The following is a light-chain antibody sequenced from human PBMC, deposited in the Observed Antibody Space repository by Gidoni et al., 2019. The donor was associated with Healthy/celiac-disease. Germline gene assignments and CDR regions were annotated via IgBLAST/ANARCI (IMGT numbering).Light chain of an antibody. V-gene: IGKV4-1*01. Sequence: DIVMTQSPDSLAVSLGERATSNCKSSQSVLYSSNNKNYLAWYQQKPGQPPKLLIYWASTRESGVPDRFSGSGSGTDFTLTISSLQAEDVAVYYCQQYYSTPPTFTQGTKLEIK. J-gene: IGKJ2*01. CDR1: QSVLYSSNNKNY. CDR2: WAS. CDR3: QQYYSTPPT.